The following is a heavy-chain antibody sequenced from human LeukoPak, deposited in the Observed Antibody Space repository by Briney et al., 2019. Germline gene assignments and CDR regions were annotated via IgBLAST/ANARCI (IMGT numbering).Heavy chain of an antibody. CDR2: ISHWGKT. Sequence: SGTLSLTCAVSGRSISSSSWWSWVRQPPGKGLEWIGEISHWGKTDYNPSLESRVTISVDKSKNQFSLQLTSVTAADTAVYFCARVIGTTPFDHWGQGTLVAVSS. CDR3: ARVIGTTPFDH. J-gene: IGHJ4*02. V-gene: IGHV4-4*02. D-gene: IGHD1-1*01. CDR1: GRSISSSSW.